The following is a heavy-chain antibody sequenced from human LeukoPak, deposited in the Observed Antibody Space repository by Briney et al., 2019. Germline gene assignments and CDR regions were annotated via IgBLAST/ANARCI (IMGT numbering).Heavy chain of an antibody. CDR1: GYTFTSYG. J-gene: IGHJ4*02. CDR2: ISAYNGNT. Sequence: ASVKVSCKASGYTFTSYGISWVRQAPGQGLEWMGWISAYNGNTNYAQKLQGRVTMTTDTSTSTAYMELRSLRSDDTAVYYCASPSRYFDWLGYWGQGTLVTVSS. D-gene: IGHD3-9*01. CDR3: ASPSRYFDWLGY. V-gene: IGHV1-18*01.